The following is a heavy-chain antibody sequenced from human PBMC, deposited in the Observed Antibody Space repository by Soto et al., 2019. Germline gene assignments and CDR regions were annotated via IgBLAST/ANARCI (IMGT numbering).Heavy chain of an antibody. Sequence: QVQLQESGPGLVKPSGTLSLTCAVSGASISGNYWSWIRQPPGKGLEWIGFVDDSGSTNYNPSLVRRVILSVETSKNQFSLKLRSVTAADTAVYYCAKDRTRIGGGSRLYSYGMDVWGQGTTVTVSS. V-gene: IGHV4-59*01. CDR2: VDDSGST. CDR3: AKDRTRIGGGSRLYSYGMDV. D-gene: IGHD2-2*01. CDR1: GASISGNY. J-gene: IGHJ6*02.